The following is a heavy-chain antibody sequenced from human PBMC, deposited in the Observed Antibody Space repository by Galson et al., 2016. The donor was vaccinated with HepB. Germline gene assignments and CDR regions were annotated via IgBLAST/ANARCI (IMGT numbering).Heavy chain of an antibody. CDR1: GFTFNSYS. J-gene: IGHJ4*02. CDR2: ISGGGGST. V-gene: IGHV3-23*01. D-gene: IGHD1/OR15-1a*01. CDR3: AKGGEQLWIDY. Sequence: SLRLSCAASGFTFNSYSMHWVRQAPGKGLEWVSSISGGGGSTFYADSVKGRLTISRDNSKNTLFLQMNSLRVEDTAVYYCAKGGEQLWIDYWGQGTLVTVS.